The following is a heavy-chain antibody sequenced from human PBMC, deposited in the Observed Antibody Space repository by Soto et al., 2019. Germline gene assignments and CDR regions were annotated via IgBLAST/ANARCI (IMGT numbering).Heavy chain of an antibody. V-gene: IGHV3-21*01. CDR3: ARDRKDYYGSGKPYYFDY. D-gene: IGHD3-10*01. CDR1: GFTFSSYS. J-gene: IGHJ4*02. CDR2: ISSSSSYI. Sequence: GGSLRLSCAASGFTFSSYSMNWVRQAPGKGLEWVSSISSSSSYIYYADSVKGRFTISRDSAKNSLYLQMNSLRAEDTAVYYCARDRKDYYGSGKPYYFDYWGQGTLVTVSS.